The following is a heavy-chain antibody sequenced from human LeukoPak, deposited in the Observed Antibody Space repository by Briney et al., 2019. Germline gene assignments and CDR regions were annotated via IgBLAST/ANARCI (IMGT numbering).Heavy chain of an antibody. CDR1: GNSFTSYW. V-gene: IGHV5-51*01. Sequence: GESRKISCKGSGNSFTSYWIGWGRQMPGKGLEWMGIIYPGDSDTRYSPSFQGQVTISADKSISTAYLQWSSLKASDTAMYYCARRSLYSGYDSLGYWGQGTLVTVSS. CDR3: ARRSLYSGYDSLGY. CDR2: IYPGDSDT. D-gene: IGHD5-12*01. J-gene: IGHJ4*02.